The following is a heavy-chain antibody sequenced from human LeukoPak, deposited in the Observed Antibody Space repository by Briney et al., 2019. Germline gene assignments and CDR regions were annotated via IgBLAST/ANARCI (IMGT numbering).Heavy chain of an antibody. V-gene: IGHV4-38-2*02. CDR3: ARSAEITMVRGVINSPNRWYFDL. CDR1: GYSMSSGYY. J-gene: IGHJ2*01. D-gene: IGHD3-10*01. Sequence: PSETLSLTCTVSGYSMSSGYYWGWIRQPPGKGREWIGSIYRSGSTYYNPSLKSRVTISVDTSKNQFSLKLSSVTAADTAVYYCARSAEITMVRGVINSPNRWYFDLWGRGTLVTVSS. CDR2: IYRSGST.